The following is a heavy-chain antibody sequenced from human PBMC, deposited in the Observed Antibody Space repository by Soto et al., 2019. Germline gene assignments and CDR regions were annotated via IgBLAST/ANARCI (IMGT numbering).Heavy chain of an antibody. D-gene: IGHD3-10*01. V-gene: IGHV4-31*03. CDR2: IYYSGST. J-gene: IGHJ5*02. Sequence: FQTHPLSYTVSEGNIGNVGYYWSWIRQHPGKGLEWIGYIYYSGSTYYNPSLKSRVTISVDTSKNQFSLKLSSVTAADKDVYYCARSINHWGQGTLVYVSS. CDR3: ARSINH. CDR1: EGNIGNVGYY.